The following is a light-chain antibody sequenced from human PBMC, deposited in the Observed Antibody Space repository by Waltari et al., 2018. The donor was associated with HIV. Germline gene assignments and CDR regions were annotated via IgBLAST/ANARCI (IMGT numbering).Light chain of an antibody. CDR2: GNT. CDR1: SSTFGAGYD. J-gene: IGLJ3*02. CDR3: QSYDSSLSGWV. Sequence: QPVPTQPPSVSGAPRHRVTIPSPGSSSTFGAGYDIPSYPQLPGTAPRLLIYGNTNRPSGVPDRFSGSKSGTSASLAITGLQAEDEADYYCQSYDSSLSGWVFGGGTKLTVV. V-gene: IGLV1-40*01.